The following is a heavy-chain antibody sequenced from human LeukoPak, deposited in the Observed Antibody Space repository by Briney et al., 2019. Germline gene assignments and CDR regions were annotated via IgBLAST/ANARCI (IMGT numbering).Heavy chain of an antibody. V-gene: IGHV3-48*01. Sequence: GGSLRLSCAASGFTFSSYSMNWVRQAPGKGLEWVSYISSSSSTIYYADSVKGRFTISRDSAKNSLYLQMNSLRAEDTAVYYCARDRYGSGWLPTGGFDPWGQGTLVTVSS. CDR1: GFTFSSYS. CDR2: ISSSSSTI. D-gene: IGHD6-19*01. CDR3: ARDRYGSGWLPTGGFDP. J-gene: IGHJ5*02.